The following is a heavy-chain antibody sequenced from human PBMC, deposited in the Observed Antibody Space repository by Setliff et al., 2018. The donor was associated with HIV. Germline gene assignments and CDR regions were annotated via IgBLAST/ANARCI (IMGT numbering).Heavy chain of an antibody. J-gene: IGHJ6*04. CDR3: ARGGAFDWLFLDV. CDR1: GGSISSGTNY. D-gene: IGHD3-9*01. V-gene: IGHV4-61*02. Sequence: PSETLSLTCSVSGGSISSGTNYWSWIRQPAGKGLEWIGRTYSSGSTNYNPSLKSRVTISVDTSKNQFSLKLSSVTAADTAVYYCARGGAFDWLFLDVWGKGTTVTVSS. CDR2: TYSSGST.